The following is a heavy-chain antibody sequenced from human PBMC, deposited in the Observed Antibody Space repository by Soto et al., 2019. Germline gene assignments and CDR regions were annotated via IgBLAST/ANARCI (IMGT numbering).Heavy chain of an antibody. Sequence: ASVNVSCKSSGYTFTSYFINWVRQAPGQGLECVGWISTYTGHTNYAQKLQDRVTMTTDTSTSTTYMELRSLTSDDTAFYYCAREYPSFDSYFDYWGQGTLVTVSS. J-gene: IGHJ4*02. D-gene: IGHD3-3*01. V-gene: IGHV1-18*01. CDR1: GYTFTSYF. CDR2: ISTYTGHT. CDR3: AREYPSFDSYFDY.